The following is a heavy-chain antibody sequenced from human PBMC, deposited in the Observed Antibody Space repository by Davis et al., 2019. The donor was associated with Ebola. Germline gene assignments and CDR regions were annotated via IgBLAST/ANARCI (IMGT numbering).Heavy chain of an antibody. CDR3: TRLDYGMDF. V-gene: IGHV3-73*01. D-gene: IGHD2-2*03. CDR2: IRTKANSYAT. J-gene: IGHJ6*02. CDR1: GFTFSSNS. Sequence: PGGSLRLSCAASGFTFSSNSMNWVRQASGKGLEWVGRIRTKANSYATAYAASVTGRFTISRDDPKNTAYLQMNSLKTEDTAVYYCTRLDYGMDFWGQGTTVTVSS.